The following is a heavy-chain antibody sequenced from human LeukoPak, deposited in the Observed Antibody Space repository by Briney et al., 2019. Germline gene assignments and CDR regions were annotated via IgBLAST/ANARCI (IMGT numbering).Heavy chain of an antibody. D-gene: IGHD3-3*01. Sequence: PGGSLRLSCAASGFTFSSYAMSWVRQAPGKGLEWVSAISGSGGSTYYADSVKGRFTISRDNSKSTLYLQMNSLRAEDTAVYYCAKDANYDFWSGYYAFDYWGQGTLVTVSS. J-gene: IGHJ4*02. V-gene: IGHV3-23*01. CDR3: AKDANYDFWSGYYAFDY. CDR2: ISGSGGST. CDR1: GFTFSSYA.